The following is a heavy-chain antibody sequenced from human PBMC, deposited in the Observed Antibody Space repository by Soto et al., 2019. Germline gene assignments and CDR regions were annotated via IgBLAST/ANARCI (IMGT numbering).Heavy chain of an antibody. CDR3: ARDGEYSYGYGFDF. CDR2: IYNGGSI. CDR1: GFTVSSLY. V-gene: IGHV3-53*01. D-gene: IGHD5-18*01. J-gene: IGHJ4*02. Sequence: PGGSLRLSCAASGFTVSSLYMSWLRQAPGKGLQWVSVIYNGGSIYYADSVKGRFTISTDNSKNTVYLQMNSLRAEDTAVYYCARDGEYSYGYGFDFWGQGTLVTVSS.